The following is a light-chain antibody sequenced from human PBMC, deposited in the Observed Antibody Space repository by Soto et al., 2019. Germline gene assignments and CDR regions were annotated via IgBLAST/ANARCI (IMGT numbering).Light chain of an antibody. CDR1: QSVYNN. J-gene: IGKJ5*01. CDR2: GAS. V-gene: IGKV3-15*01. Sequence: VITQSPATLSVCPGGRDTLSFRASQSVYNNLAWYKQTPGQAPRVLSYGASTRATGIPARVSGSGSGTEFTLTITSLQSEDFEVYCCQQYNNWPLTFGPGTRLEIK. CDR3: QQYNNWPLT.